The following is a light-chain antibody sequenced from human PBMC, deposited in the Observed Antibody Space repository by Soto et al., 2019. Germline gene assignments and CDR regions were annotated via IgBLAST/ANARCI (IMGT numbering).Light chain of an antibody. J-gene: IGKJ1*01. CDR2: KAY. CDR1: QSISSW. V-gene: IGKV1-5*03. Sequence: DIQMTQSPSTLSASVGDRVTITCRASQSISSWLAWYQQKPGKAPKLLIYKAYSLESGVQSRLSGSGSRTEFHITISNVQPDDFATYYCQQYNSYPWTFGQGTKVEIK. CDR3: QQYNSYPWT.